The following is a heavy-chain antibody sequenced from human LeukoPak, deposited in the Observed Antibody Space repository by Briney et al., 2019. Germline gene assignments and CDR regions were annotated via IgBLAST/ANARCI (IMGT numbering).Heavy chain of an antibody. D-gene: IGHD3-22*01. J-gene: IGHJ3*02. V-gene: IGHV3-23*01. CDR2: ISGSGGST. Sequence: PGGSLRLSCAASGFTFSSYGMSWVRQAPGKGLEWVSAISGSGGSTYYADSVKGRFTISRDNSKNTLYLQMNSLRAEDTAVYYCAKDRQDYYDSSGYYYSPDAFDIWGQGTMVTVSS. CDR1: GFTFSSYG. CDR3: AKDRQDYYDSSGYYYSPDAFDI.